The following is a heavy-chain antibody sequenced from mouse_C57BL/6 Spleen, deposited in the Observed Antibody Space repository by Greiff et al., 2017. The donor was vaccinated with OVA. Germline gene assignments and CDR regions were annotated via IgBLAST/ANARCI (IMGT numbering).Heavy chain of an antibody. Sequence: EVQLQQSGPELVKPGASVKISCKASGYSFTGYYMNWVKQSPEKSLEWIGEINPSTGGTTYNQKFKAKATLTVDKSSSTAYMQLKSLTSEDSAVYYCARSTAHYYYAMDYWGQGTSVTGSS. CDR1: GYSFTGYY. D-gene: IGHD3-2*02. CDR3: ARSTAHYYYAMDY. V-gene: IGHV1-42*01. J-gene: IGHJ4*01. CDR2: INPSTGGT.